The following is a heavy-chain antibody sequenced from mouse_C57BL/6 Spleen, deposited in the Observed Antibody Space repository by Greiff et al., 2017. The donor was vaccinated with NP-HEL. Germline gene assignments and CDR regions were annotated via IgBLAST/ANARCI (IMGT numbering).Heavy chain of an antibody. D-gene: IGHD1-1*01. CDR1: GYAFSSYW. CDR2: IYPGDGDT. V-gene: IGHV1-80*01. Sequence: QVQLKESGAELVKPGASVKISCKASGYAFSSYWMNWVKQRPGKGLAWIGQIYPGDGDTNYNGKFKGKATLTADKSSSTAYMQLSSLTSEDAAVYFCAREGGSSYWYFDVWGTGTTVTVSS. J-gene: IGHJ1*03. CDR3: AREGGSSYWYFDV.